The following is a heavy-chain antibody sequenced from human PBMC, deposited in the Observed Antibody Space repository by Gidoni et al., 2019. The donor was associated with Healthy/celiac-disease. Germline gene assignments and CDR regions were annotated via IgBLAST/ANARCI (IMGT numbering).Heavy chain of an antibody. Sequence: QVQLVESGGGVVQPGRSLRLSCAASGFTFSSYAMHWVRQAPGKGLEWVAVISYDGSNKYYADSVKGRFTISRDNSKNTLYLQMNSLRAEDTAVYYCARGDILTGYLGYWGQGTLVTVSS. CDR2: ISYDGSNK. CDR1: GFTFSSYA. V-gene: IGHV3-30-3*01. J-gene: IGHJ4*02. CDR3: ARGDILTGYLGY. D-gene: IGHD3-9*01.